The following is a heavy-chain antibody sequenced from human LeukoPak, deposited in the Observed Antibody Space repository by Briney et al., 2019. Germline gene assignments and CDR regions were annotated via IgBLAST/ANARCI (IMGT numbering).Heavy chain of an antibody. Sequence: GRSLRLSCAASGFNFNDYAMHWVRQAPGKGLEWVSGINWNSGSIGYADSVKGRFTISRDNAKNSLYLQMNSLTAEDTAVYYCARDLSQDFLSGYLDAFDLWGQGTMVTVSS. D-gene: IGHD3-3*01. CDR2: INWNSGSI. V-gene: IGHV3-9*01. CDR1: GFNFNDYA. CDR3: ARDLSQDFLSGYLDAFDL. J-gene: IGHJ3*01.